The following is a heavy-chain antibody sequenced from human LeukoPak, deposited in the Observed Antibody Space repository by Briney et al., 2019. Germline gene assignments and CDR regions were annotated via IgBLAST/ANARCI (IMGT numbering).Heavy chain of an antibody. Sequence: SETLSLTCTLSGGSKCIRSHCWPWIRQPPGKGLEWIGSIYYSGYTYYNPSLKSRVSISADTSRNQYSLNLSSVTAPETAVYYCARHVDGRSFDPWGQGTLVTVS. D-gene: IGHD4-17*01. CDR1: GGSKCIRSHC. V-gene: IGHV4-39*01. CDR2: IYYSGYT. CDR3: ARHVDGRSFDP. J-gene: IGHJ5*02.